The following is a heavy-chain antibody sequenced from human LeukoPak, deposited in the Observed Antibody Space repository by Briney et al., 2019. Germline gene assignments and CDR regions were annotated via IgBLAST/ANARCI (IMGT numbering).Heavy chain of an antibody. CDR2: IRYDGSNK. J-gene: IGHJ4*02. CDR1: GFTFSSYG. CDR3: AKDQIGQIAAGGY. Sequence: PGGSLRLSCAASGFTFSSYGMHWVRQAPGMGLEWVAFIRYDGSNKYYADSVKGRFTISRDNSKNTLYLQMNSLRAEDTAVYYCAKDQIGQIAAGGYWGQGTLVTVSS. V-gene: IGHV3-30*02. D-gene: IGHD6-13*01.